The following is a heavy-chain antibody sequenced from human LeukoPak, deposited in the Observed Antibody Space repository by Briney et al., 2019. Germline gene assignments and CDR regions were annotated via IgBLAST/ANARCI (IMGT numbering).Heavy chain of an antibody. CDR1: GGSISSYY. CDR2: IYYSGST. J-gene: IGHJ5*02. V-gene: IGHV4-59*01. Sequence: SETLSLTCTVSGGSISSYYWSWIRQPPGKGLEWIGYIYYSGSTNYNPSLKSRVTISVDTSKNQFSLKLSSVTAADTAVYYCARLNQAPLRFLEWFNWFDPWGQGTLVTVSS. CDR3: ARLNQAPLRFLEWFNWFDP. D-gene: IGHD3-3*01.